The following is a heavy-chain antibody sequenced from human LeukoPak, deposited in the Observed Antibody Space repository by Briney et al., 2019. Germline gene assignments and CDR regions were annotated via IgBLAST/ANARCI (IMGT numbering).Heavy chain of an antibody. CDR2: IIPMFVTA. V-gene: IGHV1-69*06. J-gene: IGHJ3*02. Sequence: GSSVKVSCKASGGTFNKYSISWVRQAPGQGPEWMGGIIPMFVTANYAQKFQSRLTITADKSTSTAYMELSSLRSEDTAVYYCARDDFSSARAFDIWGQGTMVTVSS. D-gene: IGHD6-13*01. CDR1: GGTFNKYS. CDR3: ARDDFSSARAFDI.